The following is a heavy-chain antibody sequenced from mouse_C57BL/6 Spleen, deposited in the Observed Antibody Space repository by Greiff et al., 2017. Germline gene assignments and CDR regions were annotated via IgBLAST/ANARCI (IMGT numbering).Heavy chain of an antibody. Sequence: EVKVVESEGGLVQPGSSMKLSCTASGFTFSDYYMAWVRQVPEKGLEWVANINYDGSSTYYLDSLKSRFIISRDNATNILYLQMSSLKSEDTATYYCARDQAYYYGSRYFDVWGTGTTVTVSS. D-gene: IGHD1-1*01. CDR1: GFTFSDYY. J-gene: IGHJ1*03. CDR2: INYDGSST. V-gene: IGHV5-16*01. CDR3: ARDQAYYYGSRYFDV.